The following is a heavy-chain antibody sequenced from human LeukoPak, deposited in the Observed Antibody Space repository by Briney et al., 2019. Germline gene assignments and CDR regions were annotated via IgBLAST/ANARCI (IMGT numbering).Heavy chain of an antibody. D-gene: IGHD2-15*01. V-gene: IGHV4-31*03. Sequence: SETLSLTCTVSGGSISSGGYYWSWIRQHPGKGLGWIGYIYYSGSTYYNPSLKSRVTISVDTSKNQFSLKLSSVTAADTAVYYCARVKYCSGGSCYSPGAFDIWGQGTMVTVSS. CDR1: GGSISSGGYY. J-gene: IGHJ3*02. CDR2: IYYSGST. CDR3: ARVKYCSGGSCYSPGAFDI.